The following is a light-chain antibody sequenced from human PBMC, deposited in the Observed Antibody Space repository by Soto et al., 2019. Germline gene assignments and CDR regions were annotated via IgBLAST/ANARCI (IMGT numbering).Light chain of an antibody. CDR3: QQYNNWMYT. J-gene: IGKJ2*01. CDR1: QSVSGN. Sequence: EIVMTQSPGTLSVSRGERATLSCRASQSVSGNVAWYQRKPGQAPRLLIYDASTRATDIPDRFSGSGSGTEFTLTISSLQSEDFAVYYCQQYNNWMYTFGQGTKLEIK. CDR2: DAS. V-gene: IGKV3-15*01.